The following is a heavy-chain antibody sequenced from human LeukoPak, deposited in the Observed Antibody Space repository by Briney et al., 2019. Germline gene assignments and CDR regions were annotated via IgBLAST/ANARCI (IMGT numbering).Heavy chain of an antibody. J-gene: IGHJ4*02. CDR1: GYTFTDYY. CDR2: INPNSGGT. Sequence: ASVKVSCKASGYTFTDYYMHWVRQAPGQGLEWMGWINPNSGGTNYAQKFQGRVTMTRDTSISTAYMELSRLRSDDTAVYYCARQKSYSSGWYHYWGQGTLVTVSS. CDR3: ARQKSYSSGWYHY. D-gene: IGHD6-19*01. V-gene: IGHV1-2*02.